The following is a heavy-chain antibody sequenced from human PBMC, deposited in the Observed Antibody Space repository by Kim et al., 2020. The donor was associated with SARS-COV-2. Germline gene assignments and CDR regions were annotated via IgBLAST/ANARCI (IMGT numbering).Heavy chain of an antibody. V-gene: IGHV1-69*13. Sequence: SVKVSCKASGGTFSSYAISWVRQAPGQGLEWMGGIIPIFGTANYAQKFQGRVTITADESTSTAYMELSSLRSEDTAVYYCARVYPERSEHWYFDLWGRGTLVTVSS. CDR3: ARVYPERSEHWYFDL. CDR2: IIPIFGTA. J-gene: IGHJ2*01. CDR1: GGTFSSYA. D-gene: IGHD3-3*01.